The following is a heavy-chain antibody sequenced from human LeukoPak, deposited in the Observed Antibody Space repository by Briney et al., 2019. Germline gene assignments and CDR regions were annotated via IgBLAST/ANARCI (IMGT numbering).Heavy chain of an antibody. CDR1: GGTFSSYA. CDR2: IIPIFGTA. Sequence: GSSVKVSCKASGGTFSSYAISWVRQAPGQGLEWMGGIIPIFGTANYAQKFQGRVTITADESTSTAYMELSSLRSEDTAVYYCATSRGYSFSNAMDVWGQGTTVTVSS. J-gene: IGHJ6*02. D-gene: IGHD5-18*01. V-gene: IGHV1-69*01. CDR3: ATSRGYSFSNAMDV.